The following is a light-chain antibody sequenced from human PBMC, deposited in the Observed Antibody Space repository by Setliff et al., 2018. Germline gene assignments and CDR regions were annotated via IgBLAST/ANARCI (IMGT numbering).Light chain of an antibody. CDR1: SSNIGAGYD. Sequence: QSVLTQPPSVSGAPGQRVTISCTGSSSNIGAGYDVHWYQQLPGTAPKLLIYGNSNRPSGVPDRFSGSESGTSASLAITGLQAEDEADYYCQSYDSSLSEIFGTGTKVTV. J-gene: IGLJ1*01. V-gene: IGLV1-40*01. CDR3: QSYDSSLSEI. CDR2: GNS.